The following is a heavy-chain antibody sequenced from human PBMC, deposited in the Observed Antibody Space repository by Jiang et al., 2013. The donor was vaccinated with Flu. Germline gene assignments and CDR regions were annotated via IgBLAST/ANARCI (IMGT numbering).Heavy chain of an antibody. CDR3: ARVLLHSSSWFDY. J-gene: IGHJ4*02. Sequence: KSRVTISVDTSKNQFSLKLSSVTAADTAVYYCARVLLHSSSWFDYWGQGTLVTVSS. V-gene: IGHV4-39*01. D-gene: IGHD6-13*01.